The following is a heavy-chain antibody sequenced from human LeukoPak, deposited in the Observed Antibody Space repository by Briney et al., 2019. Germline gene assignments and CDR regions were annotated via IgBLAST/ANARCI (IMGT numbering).Heavy chain of an antibody. Sequence: GGSLRLSCVGSGFTFSTHAINWVRQAPGKGPERVAGMTGSGGTTHYADSVKGRFTISRDNSQNTVYLQMNNLRAEDTAVYYCTKDAIALSSIWEYFDYWGRGTPVTVSS. J-gene: IGHJ4*02. V-gene: IGHV3-23*01. CDR1: GFTFSTHA. CDR3: TKDAIALSSIWEYFDY. CDR2: MTGSGGTT. D-gene: IGHD7-27*01.